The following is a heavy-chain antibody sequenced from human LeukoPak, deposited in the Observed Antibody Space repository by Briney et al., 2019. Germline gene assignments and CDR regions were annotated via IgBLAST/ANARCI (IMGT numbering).Heavy chain of an antibody. CDR3: AKGNWRYFDY. D-gene: IGHD1-1*01. CDR2: ISSTSTTK. Sequence: QPGGSQRLSCAASGFTFSTYSMIWVRQAPGEGLEWISYISSTSTTKYYADSVKGRFTISRNNAKNTLYLQMNSLGADDTAVYYCAKGNWRYFDYWGQGTLVTVSS. CDR1: GFTFSTYS. V-gene: IGHV3-48*01. J-gene: IGHJ4*02.